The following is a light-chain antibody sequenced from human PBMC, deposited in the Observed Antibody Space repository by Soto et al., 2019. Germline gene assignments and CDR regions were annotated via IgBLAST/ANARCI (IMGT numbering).Light chain of an antibody. Sequence: EIVMTQSPATLSVSPGERATLSCRSSQSVRSNLAWYQQTPGQAPRLVIYAASTRATGIPDRFSGSVSGTEFTLTISSLQSEDFAVYYCQQYNEWPPFTFGQGTRLEIK. CDR3: QQYNEWPPFT. CDR1: QSVRSN. V-gene: IGKV3-15*01. CDR2: AAS. J-gene: IGKJ5*01.